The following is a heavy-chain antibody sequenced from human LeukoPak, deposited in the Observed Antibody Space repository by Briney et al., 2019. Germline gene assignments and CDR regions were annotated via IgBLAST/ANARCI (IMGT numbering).Heavy chain of an antibody. J-gene: IGHJ4*02. V-gene: IGHV3-23*01. Sequence: PGGSLRLSCAASGFTFSSYAMSWVRQAPGKGLEWVSAISGSGGSTYYADSVKGRFTISRDNSKNTLYLQMNSLRAEDTTVYYCANSQIDYDFWSGYYPLDYWGQGTLVTVSS. CDR1: GFTFSSYA. CDR3: ANSQIDYDFWSGYYPLDY. D-gene: IGHD3-3*01. CDR2: ISGSGGST.